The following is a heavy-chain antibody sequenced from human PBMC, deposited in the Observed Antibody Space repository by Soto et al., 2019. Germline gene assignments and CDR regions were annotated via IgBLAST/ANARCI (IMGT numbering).Heavy chain of an antibody. CDR1: GFNFANHW. CDR3: AKDTATAITSYYFYGMDV. J-gene: IGHJ6*02. Sequence: SCATSGFNFANHWMSWVRQAPGKGLEWVAVISFDGRNKYYADSVRGRFTISRDNSKNTLHLQMNSLRGEDTAVYYCAKDTATAITSYYFYGMDVWGQGTTVTVSS. D-gene: IGHD5-12*01. V-gene: IGHV3-30*18. CDR2: ISFDGRNK.